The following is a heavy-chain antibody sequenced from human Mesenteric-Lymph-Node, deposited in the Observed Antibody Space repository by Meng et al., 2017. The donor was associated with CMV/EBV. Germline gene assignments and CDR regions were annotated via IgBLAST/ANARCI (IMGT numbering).Heavy chain of an antibody. CDR3: ARVGWVVAMWPVDWFDP. D-gene: IGHD2-15*01. CDR1: GGTFSSYA. J-gene: IGHJ5*02. Sequence: SVNVSCKASGGTFSSYAISWVRQAPGQGLEWMGGIIPIFGTANYAQKFQGRVTITTGESTSTAYMELSSLRSEDTAVYYCARVGWVVAMWPVDWFDPWGQGTLVTVSS. V-gene: IGHV1-69*05. CDR2: IIPIFGTA.